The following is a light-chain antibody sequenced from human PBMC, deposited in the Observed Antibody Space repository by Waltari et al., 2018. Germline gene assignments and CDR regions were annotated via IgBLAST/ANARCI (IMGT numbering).Light chain of an antibody. J-gene: IGKJ1*01. CDR2: DSS. Sequence: EIVLTQSPATLSLSPGEEATLSCRASQSVNSQLVWYQQKRGQAPRLLIYDSSNRATVIPARFSGSGSGTDFTLTISSLEPEDFAVYYCQQCNNSPPTFGQGTKVEIK. V-gene: IGKV3-11*01. CDR1: QSVNSQ. CDR3: QQCNNSPPT.